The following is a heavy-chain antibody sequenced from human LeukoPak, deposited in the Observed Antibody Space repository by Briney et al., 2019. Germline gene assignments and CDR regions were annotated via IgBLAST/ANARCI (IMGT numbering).Heavy chain of an antibody. Sequence: PSETLSLTCTVSGGSISSSSYYWGWIRQPPGKGLEWIGSIYYSGSTYYNPSLKSRVTISVDTSKNQFSLKLSSVTAADTAVYYCARRSDYGPGSYYILDDWGQGTLVTVSS. CDR1: GGSISSSSYY. CDR3: ARRSDYGPGSYYILDD. V-gene: IGHV4-39*01. CDR2: IYYSGST. J-gene: IGHJ4*02. D-gene: IGHD3-10*01.